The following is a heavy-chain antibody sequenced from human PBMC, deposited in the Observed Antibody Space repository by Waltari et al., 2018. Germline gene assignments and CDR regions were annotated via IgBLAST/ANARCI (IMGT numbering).Heavy chain of an antibody. J-gene: IGHJ4*02. Sequence: QVQLQESGPGLVKPSETLSLTCTVSGYSISSDYFWVWIRQPPGNGLEWIGSISHSGSTYYNPSLKSRVTISVDTSKNQFSLKVSSVTAADTAIYYCARDWRAGFFGVVRDTSFDYWGQGSLVTVSS. CDR1: GYSISSDYF. CDR3: ARDWRAGFFGVVRDTSFDY. V-gene: IGHV4-38-2*02. CDR2: ISHSGST. D-gene: IGHD3-3*01.